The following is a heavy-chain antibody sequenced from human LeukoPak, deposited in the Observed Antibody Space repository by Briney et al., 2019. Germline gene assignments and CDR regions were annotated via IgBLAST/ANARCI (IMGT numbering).Heavy chain of an antibody. CDR1: GGSISSYY. CDR3: ARDNGDSSGYYHP. J-gene: IGHJ5*02. CDR2: IYYSGST. D-gene: IGHD3-22*01. V-gene: IGHV4-59*01. Sequence: PSETLSLTCTVSGGSISSYYWSWIRQPPGKGLEWIGYIYYSGSTNYNPSLKSRVTISVDTSKNQFSLKLSSVTAADTAVYYCARDNGDSSGYYHPWGQGTLVTVSS.